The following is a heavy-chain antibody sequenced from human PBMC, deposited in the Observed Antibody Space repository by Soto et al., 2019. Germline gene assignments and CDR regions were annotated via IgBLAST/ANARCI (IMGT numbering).Heavy chain of an antibody. D-gene: IGHD5-18*01. J-gene: IGHJ3*02. CDR1: GFTFSSYS. CDR2: ISSSSSYI. Sequence: EVQLVESGGGLVKPGGSLRLSCAASGFTFSSYSMNWVRQAPGKGLEWVSSISSSSSYIYYADSVKGRFTISRDNAKNSLCLQMNSLRAEDTAVYYCARGHGYSYGSDAFDIWGQGTMVTVSS. CDR3: ARGHGYSYGSDAFDI. V-gene: IGHV3-21*01.